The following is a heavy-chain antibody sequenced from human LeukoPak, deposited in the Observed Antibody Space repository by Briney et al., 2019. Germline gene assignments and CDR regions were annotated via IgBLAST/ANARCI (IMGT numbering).Heavy chain of an antibody. J-gene: IGHJ4*02. CDR2: ITTTFYT. CDR1: GFTFSRYS. CDR3: ARVRANRYEDY. V-gene: IGHV3-21*01. Sequence: PGGSLRLSCAASGFTFSRYSFNWVRQVPGKGLEWVSSITTTFYTYYTDSVKGRFTISRDNAKNSLYLQMISLRAEDTAVYYCARVRANRYEDYWGQGTLVTVSS. D-gene: IGHD1-1*01.